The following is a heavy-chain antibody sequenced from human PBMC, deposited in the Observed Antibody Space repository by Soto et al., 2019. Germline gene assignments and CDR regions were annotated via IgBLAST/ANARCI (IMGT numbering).Heavy chain of an antibody. CDR1: GFTFSSYA. V-gene: IGHV3-30-3*01. J-gene: IGHJ4*02. Sequence: GGSLRLSCAASGFTFSSYAMHWVRQAPGKGLEWVAVISYDGSNKYYADSVKGRFTISRDNSKNTLYLQMNSLRAEDTAVYYCARGLLLWFGSFDYWGQGTLVTVSS. D-gene: IGHD3-10*01. CDR3: ARGLLLWFGSFDY. CDR2: ISYDGSNK.